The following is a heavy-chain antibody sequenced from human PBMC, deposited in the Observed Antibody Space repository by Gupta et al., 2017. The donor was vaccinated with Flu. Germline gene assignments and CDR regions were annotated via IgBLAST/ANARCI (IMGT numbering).Heavy chain of an antibody. Sequence: QVTLRESGPALVKPTQTLTLTCTFSGFSLSTSGMCVSWIRQPPGKALEWLALIDWDDDKYYSTSLKTRLTISKDTSKNQVVLTMTNMDPVDTATYYCARIHTRNCYYGMDVWGQGTTVTVSS. CDR1: GFSLSTSGMC. CDR3: ARIHTRNCYYGMDV. CDR2: IDWDDDK. J-gene: IGHJ6*02. D-gene: IGHD3-3*01. V-gene: IGHV2-70*01.